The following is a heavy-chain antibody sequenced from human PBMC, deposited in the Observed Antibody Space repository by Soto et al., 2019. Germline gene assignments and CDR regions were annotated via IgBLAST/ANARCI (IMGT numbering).Heavy chain of an antibody. D-gene: IGHD2-2*01. V-gene: IGHV5-10-1*01. J-gene: IGHJ4*02. CDR3: ARYSNQLLGFDY. CDR1: GYSFTSYW. Sequence: EVQLVQSGAEVKKPGESLRISCKGSGYSFTSYWISWVRQMPGKGLEWMGRIGPSDSYTNYSPSFQGHVTISADKSISTACLQWISLKASDTAMYYCARYSNQLLGFDYWGQGTLVTVSS. CDR2: IGPSDSYT.